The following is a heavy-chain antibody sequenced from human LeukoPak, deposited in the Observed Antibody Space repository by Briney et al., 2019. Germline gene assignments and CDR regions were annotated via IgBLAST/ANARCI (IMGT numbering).Heavy chain of an antibody. CDR2: IIPIFGTA. V-gene: IGHV1-69*13. D-gene: IGHD3-22*01. CDR1: GGTFSSYA. Sequence: ASVKVSCKASGGTFSSYAISWVRQAPGQGLEWMRGIIPIFGTANYAQKFQGRVTITADESTSTAYMELSSLRSEDTAVYYCARATYYYDSSGYWHFDFWGQGTLVTVSS. J-gene: IGHJ4*02. CDR3: ARATYYYDSSGYWHFDF.